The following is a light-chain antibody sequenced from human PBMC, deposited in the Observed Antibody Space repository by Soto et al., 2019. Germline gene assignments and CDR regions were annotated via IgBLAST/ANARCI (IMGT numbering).Light chain of an antibody. CDR1: SSDVGGYNY. CDR3: SSYTSSSTLGVV. V-gene: IGLV2-14*01. Sequence: QSALTQPASVSGSPGQSITISCTGTSSDVGGYNYVSWYQQHPGKAPKLMIYDVSNRPSGVSNRFSGSKSGNTPSLTISGLQAEDEADYYCSSYTSSSTLGVVFGGGTKLTVL. CDR2: DVS. J-gene: IGLJ2*01.